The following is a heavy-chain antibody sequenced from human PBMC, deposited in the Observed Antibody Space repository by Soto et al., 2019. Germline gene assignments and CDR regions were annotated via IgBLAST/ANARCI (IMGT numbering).Heavy chain of an antibody. CDR3: ARFNLYYDFWSGYYGWFDP. Sequence: PSETLSLTCTVSGSSISSGDYYWSWIRQPPGKGLEWIGYIYYSGSTHYNPSLKSRVTISVDTSKNQFSLKLSSVTAADTAVYYCARFNLYYDFWSGYYGWFDPWGQGTLVTVSS. CDR2: IYYSGST. V-gene: IGHV4-30-4*01. J-gene: IGHJ5*02. CDR1: GSSISSGDYY. D-gene: IGHD3-3*01.